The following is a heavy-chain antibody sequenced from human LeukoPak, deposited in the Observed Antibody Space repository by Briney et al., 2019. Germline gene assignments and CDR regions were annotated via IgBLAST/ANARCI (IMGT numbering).Heavy chain of an antibody. CDR2: IIPIFGTA. Sequence: ASVKVSCKASGGTFSSYAISWVRQAPGQGLEWMGGIIPIFGTANYAQKFQGRVTITADESTSTAYMELSSLRSEDTAVYYCASLRFLEWLATPIAFDIWGQGTMVTVSS. V-gene: IGHV1-69*01. CDR3: ASLRFLEWLATPIAFDI. CDR1: GGTFSSYA. J-gene: IGHJ3*02. D-gene: IGHD3-3*01.